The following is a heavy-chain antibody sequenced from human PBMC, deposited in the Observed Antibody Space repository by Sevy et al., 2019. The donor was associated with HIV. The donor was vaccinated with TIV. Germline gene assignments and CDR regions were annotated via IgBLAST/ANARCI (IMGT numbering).Heavy chain of an antibody. J-gene: IGHJ4*02. CDR1: QFNFDTYA. V-gene: IGHV3-33*01. Sequence: GGSLRLSCVASQFNFDTYAIHRVRQAPGKGLEWVAMIWYDGSSKDYAESVKGRFAISRDNSQNTAFLQMNSLRAEDTGVYYCATNMVHAGAYDSYFNFWGQGSLVTVSS. CDR3: ATNMVHAGAYDSYFNF. D-gene: IGHD3-10*01. CDR2: IWYDGSSK.